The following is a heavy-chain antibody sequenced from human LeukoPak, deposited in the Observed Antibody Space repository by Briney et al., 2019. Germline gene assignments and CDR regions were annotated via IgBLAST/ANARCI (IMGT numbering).Heavy chain of an antibody. CDR2: INHSGST. CDR3: ASRIKYDILTGYSYFDY. CDR1: GGSFSGYY. V-gene: IGHV4-34*01. Sequence: SETLSLTCAVYGGSFSGYYWSWIRQPPGKGLEWIGEINHSGSTNYNPSLKSRVTISVDTSKNQFSLKLSSVTAADTAVYYCASRIKYDILTGYSYFDYWGQGTLVTVSS. J-gene: IGHJ4*02. D-gene: IGHD3-9*01.